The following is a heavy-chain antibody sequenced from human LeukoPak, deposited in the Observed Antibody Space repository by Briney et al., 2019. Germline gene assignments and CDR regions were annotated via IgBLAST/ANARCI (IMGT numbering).Heavy chain of an antibody. D-gene: IGHD2-21*02. CDR1: GGSISSYY. J-gene: IGHJ3*02. CDR3: ARGMVTAINLDAFDI. V-gene: IGHV4-59*01. Sequence: SETLSLTCTVSGGSISSYYWSWIRQPPGKGLEWIGYIYYSGSTNCNPSLKSRVTISVDTSKNQFSLKLSSVTAADTAVYYCARGMVTAINLDAFDIWGQGTMVTVSS. CDR2: IYYSGST.